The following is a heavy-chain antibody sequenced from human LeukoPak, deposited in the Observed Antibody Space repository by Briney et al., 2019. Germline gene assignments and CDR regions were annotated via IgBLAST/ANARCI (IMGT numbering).Heavy chain of an antibody. Sequence: SETLSLTCTVSGGSISSSSYYWGWIRQPPGKGLEWIGSIYYSGSTYYNPSLKSRVTISVDTSKNQFSLKLSSVTAADTAVYYCARGAALLWFGELFRRGFDYWGQGTLVTVSS. V-gene: IGHV4-39*01. CDR3: ARGAALLWFGELFRRGFDY. D-gene: IGHD3-10*01. J-gene: IGHJ4*02. CDR2: IYYSGST. CDR1: GGSISSSSYY.